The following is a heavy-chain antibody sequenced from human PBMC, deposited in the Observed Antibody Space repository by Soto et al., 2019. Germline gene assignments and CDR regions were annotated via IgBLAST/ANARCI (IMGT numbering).Heavy chain of an antibody. Sequence: EVQLVESGGGLVQPGGSLRLSCAASGFTVSTYWMHWVRQDPGKGLMWVSRISPDGSTTTYADPVRGRFTISRDTAENTLYLQMNSLRVEGTAVYYCAKDRVPYSDYGRYFDLWGRGTLVTVSS. CDR3: AKDRVPYSDYGRYFDL. CDR2: ISPDGSTT. V-gene: IGHV3-74*01. CDR1: GFTVSTYW. D-gene: IGHD4-17*01. J-gene: IGHJ2*01.